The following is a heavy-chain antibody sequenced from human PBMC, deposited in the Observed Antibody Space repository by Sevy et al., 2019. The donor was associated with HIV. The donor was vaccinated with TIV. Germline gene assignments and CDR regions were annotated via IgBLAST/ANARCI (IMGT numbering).Heavy chain of an antibody. Sequence: GGSLRLSCAASGFTSSSYSMNWVRQAPGKGLEWVSYISSSSSTIYYADSVKGRFTISRDNAKNSLYLQMNSLRDEDTAVYYCARGGPKYYDFWSGYPPFDYWGQGTLVTVSS. CDR3: ARGGPKYYDFWSGYPPFDY. D-gene: IGHD3-3*01. J-gene: IGHJ4*02. V-gene: IGHV3-48*02. CDR2: ISSSSSTI. CDR1: GFTSSSYS.